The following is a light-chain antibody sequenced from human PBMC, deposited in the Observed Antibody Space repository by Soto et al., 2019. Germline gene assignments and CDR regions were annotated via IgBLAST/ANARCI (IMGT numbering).Light chain of an antibody. V-gene: IGLV2-14*01. J-gene: IGLJ2*01. CDR1: NSDIGSYSH. CDR2: EVS. Sequence: ALTQPASVSGSPGQSITISCTGTNSDIGSYSHVAWYQQYPGKTPKLIIYEVSYRPSGVSHRFSGSKSGITASLTISGLQAEDEADYYCSSFAGSPVVFGGGTKLTVL. CDR3: SSFAGSPVV.